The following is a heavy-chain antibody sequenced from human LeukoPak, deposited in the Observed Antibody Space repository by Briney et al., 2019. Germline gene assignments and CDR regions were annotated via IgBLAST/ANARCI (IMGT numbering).Heavy chain of an antibody. J-gene: IGHJ4*02. V-gene: IGHV6-1*01. CDR1: GDRVSSNSAA. Sequence: PSQTLSLTCAISGDRVSSNSAAWNWIRQSPSRGLEWLGRTYYRSDWYSDYAVSVKSRVSITPDTAKNQFSLQLNSVTPEDTAIYYCAREASYFDYWGQGTLVTVSS. CDR2: TYYRSDWYS. CDR3: AREASYFDY.